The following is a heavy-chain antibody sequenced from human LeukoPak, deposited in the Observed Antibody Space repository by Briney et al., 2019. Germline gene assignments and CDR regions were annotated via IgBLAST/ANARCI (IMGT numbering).Heavy chain of an antibody. D-gene: IGHD3-22*01. J-gene: IGHJ4*02. CDR3: AKGDDSSGYYPGGADY. CDR2: ISGSGGST. V-gene: IGHV3-23*01. Sequence: GGSLRLSCASSGFTFSSYAMSWVRQAPGKGLEWVSAISGSGGSTYYADSVKGRFTISRDNSKNTLYLQMNSLRAEDTAVYYCAKGDDSSGYYPGGADYWGQGTLVTVSS. CDR1: GFTFSSYA.